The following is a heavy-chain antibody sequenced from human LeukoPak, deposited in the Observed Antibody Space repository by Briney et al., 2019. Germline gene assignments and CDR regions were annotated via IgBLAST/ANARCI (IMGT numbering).Heavy chain of an antibody. J-gene: IGHJ4*02. D-gene: IGHD6-13*01. V-gene: IGHV3-30-3*01. CDR3: ARAEGPTTYSRGSY. CDR2: ISYDGSNK. CDR1: GFTFSSYA. Sequence: GGSLRLSCAASGFTFSSYAMHWVRQAPGKGLEWVAVISYDGSNKFYADSVKGRFTISRDNSKSTLYLQMNSLRAEDTAVYYCARAEGPTTYSRGSYWGQGTLVTVSS.